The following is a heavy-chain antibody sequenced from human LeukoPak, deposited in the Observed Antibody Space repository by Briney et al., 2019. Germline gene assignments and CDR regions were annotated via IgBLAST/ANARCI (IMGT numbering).Heavy chain of an antibody. CDR3: ARSEAFDI. J-gene: IGHJ3*02. V-gene: IGHV4-59*12. CDR1: GGSISSYY. CDR2: IYYSGST. Sequence: SETLSLTCTVSGGSISSYYWRWIRQLPGKGLEWIGYIYYSGSTNYNPSLKSRVTISVDTSKNQFSLRLSFVTAADTAVYYCARSEAFDIWGQGTTVTVSS.